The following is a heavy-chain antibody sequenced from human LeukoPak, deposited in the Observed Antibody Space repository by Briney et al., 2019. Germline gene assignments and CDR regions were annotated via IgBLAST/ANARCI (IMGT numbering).Heavy chain of an antibody. D-gene: IGHD2-21*02. CDR1: GYTFIDFY. CDR3: AREPTENCGGDCYHLDY. CDR2: TNPNSGGT. Sequence: ASVKVSCKASGYTFIDFYMHWVRQAPGQGPEWMGWTNPNSGGTHYAQNFQGRVTMTRDTSISTAYMELSRLRSDDTAVYYCAREPTENCGGDCYHLDYWGQGTLVTVSS. V-gene: IGHV1-2*02. J-gene: IGHJ4*02.